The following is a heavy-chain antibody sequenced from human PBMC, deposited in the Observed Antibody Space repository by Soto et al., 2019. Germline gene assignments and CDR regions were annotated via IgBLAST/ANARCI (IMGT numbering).Heavy chain of an antibody. D-gene: IGHD5-18*01. CDR2: IYPYDSET. CDR3: TRHTSDRYGPDS. Sequence: PGESLKISYKGSGYSFISYWIGWGRQMPGKGLQLMGIIYPYDSETRYSPSFQGLVTISADRSTSTAYLQWSSLKTSDTAIYYCTRHTSDRYGPDSWGQGTLVTVSS. CDR1: GYSFISYW. V-gene: IGHV5-51*01. J-gene: IGHJ5*01.